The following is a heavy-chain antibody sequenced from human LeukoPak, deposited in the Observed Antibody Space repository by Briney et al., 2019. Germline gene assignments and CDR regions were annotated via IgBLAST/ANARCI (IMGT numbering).Heavy chain of an antibody. J-gene: IGHJ4*02. CDR2: INHSGST. Sequence: PSETLSLTCAVYGGSFSGYYWSWIRQPPGKGLEWIGEINHSGSTNYNPSLKSRVTISVDTSKNQFSLKLSSVTAADTAVYYCARTPYYDFWSGYYRGHFDYWGQGTLVTVSS. CDR3: ARTPYYDFWSGYYRGHFDY. CDR1: GGSFSGYY. V-gene: IGHV4-34*01. D-gene: IGHD3-3*01.